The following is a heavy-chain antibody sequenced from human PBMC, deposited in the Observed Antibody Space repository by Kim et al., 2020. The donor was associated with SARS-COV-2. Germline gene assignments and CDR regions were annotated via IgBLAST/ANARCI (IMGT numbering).Heavy chain of an antibody. CDR1: GGSISSYY. CDR2: IYYSGST. V-gene: IGHV4-59*13. J-gene: IGHJ3*02. CDR3: ARIYYRTISPMVRLTDAFDI. Sequence: SETLSLTCTVSGGSISSYYWSWIRQPPGKGLEWIGYIYYSGSTNYNPSLKSRVTISVDTSKNQFSLKLSSVTAADTAVYYCARIYYRTISPMVRLTDAFDIWGQGTMVTVSS. D-gene: IGHD3-10*01.